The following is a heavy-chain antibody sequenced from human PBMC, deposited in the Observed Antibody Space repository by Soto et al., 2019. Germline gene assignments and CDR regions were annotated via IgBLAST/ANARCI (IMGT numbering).Heavy chain of an antibody. V-gene: IGHV3-30*18. Sequence: GSLRLSCAASGFTFSSYGMHWVRQAPGKGLEWVAVISYDGSNKYYADSVKGRFTISRDNSKNTLYLQMNSLRAEDTAVYYCAKDFRSSQWLVPGGYWGQGTLVTVSS. CDR1: GFTFSSYG. J-gene: IGHJ4*02. CDR3: AKDFRSSQWLVPGGY. CDR2: ISYDGSNK. D-gene: IGHD6-19*01.